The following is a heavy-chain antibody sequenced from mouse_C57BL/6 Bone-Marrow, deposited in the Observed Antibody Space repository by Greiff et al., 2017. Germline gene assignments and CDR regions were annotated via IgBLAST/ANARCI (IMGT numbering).Heavy chain of an antibody. J-gene: IGHJ2*01. D-gene: IGHD1-1*01. CDR3: HYYGSSYDY. CDR1: GYTFTSYW. CDR2: LYPGSGST. V-gene: IGHV1-55*01. Sequence: VQLQQPGAELVKPGASVKMSCKASGYTFTSYWITWVKQRPGQGLEWIGDLYPGSGSTNYNEKFKSKATLTVDTSSSTAYMQLRSLTSEDSAVYYCHYYGSSYDYWGQGTTLTVSS.